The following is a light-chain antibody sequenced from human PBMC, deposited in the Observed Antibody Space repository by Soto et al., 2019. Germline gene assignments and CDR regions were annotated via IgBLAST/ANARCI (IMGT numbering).Light chain of an antibody. CDR1: QGISSY. J-gene: IGKJ4*01. CDR2: AAS. CDR3: QQYYSYPHT. V-gene: IGKV1-8*01. Sequence: AIRMTQSPCSLSASTGDTVTITCRASQGISSYLAWYQQKPGKAPKLLIYAASTLQSGVPSRFSGSGSVTDFTLTISCLQSQDFVTYYCQQYYSYPHTFGGGTKVEIK.